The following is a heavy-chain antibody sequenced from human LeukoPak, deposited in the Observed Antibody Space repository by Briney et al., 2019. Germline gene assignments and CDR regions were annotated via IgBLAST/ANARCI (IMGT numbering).Heavy chain of an antibody. CDR2: LSGSGGST. CDR3: AKDSSQTPYYFDY. Sequence: GGSLRLSCAASGFTFSSYAMSWVRQAPGKGLEWASALSGSGGSTYYADSVKGRFTISRDNSRTPLYLQMNSLRAEDTAVYYCAKDSSQTPYYFDYWGQGTLVTVSS. J-gene: IGHJ4*02. V-gene: IGHV3-23*01. CDR1: GFTFSSYA.